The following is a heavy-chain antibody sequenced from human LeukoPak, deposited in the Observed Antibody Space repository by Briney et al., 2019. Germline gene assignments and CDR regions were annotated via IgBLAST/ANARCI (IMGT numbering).Heavy chain of an antibody. CDR2: ISSSGGRT. V-gene: IGHV3-64*01. CDR3: ARSPTHDILTAYSLYYFDF. Sequence: GALRLSCAASGLTFSSYAMHWVRQAPGKGLEYVSGISSSGGRTYYANSVKGRSTVSRDNSKNTLHLQMGSLRAEDMTVYYCARSPTHDILTAYSLYYFDFWGQGTLVTVSS. CDR1: GLTFSSYA. D-gene: IGHD3-9*01. J-gene: IGHJ4*02.